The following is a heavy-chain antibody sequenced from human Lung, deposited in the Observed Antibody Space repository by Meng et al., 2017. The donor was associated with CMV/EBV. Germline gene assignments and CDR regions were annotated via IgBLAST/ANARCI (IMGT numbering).Heavy chain of an antibody. Sequence: ASXXVSXKTSGYTFTTYYIHWVRQAPGQGLEWMGIINPRHGGTAYAHKFQGRVTMTRDTSTSTVYMELSSLRSEDTAVYYCARARYFDWLGFDPCGQGNLVTVSS. V-gene: IGHV1-46*01. D-gene: IGHD3-9*01. CDR2: INPRHGGT. J-gene: IGHJ5*02. CDR1: GYTFTTYY. CDR3: ARARYFDWLGFDP.